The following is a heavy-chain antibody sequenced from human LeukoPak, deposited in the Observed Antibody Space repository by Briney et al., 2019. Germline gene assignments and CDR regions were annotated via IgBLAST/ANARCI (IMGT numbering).Heavy chain of an antibody. CDR2: INPNSGGT. V-gene: IGHV1-2*02. J-gene: IGHJ4*02. D-gene: IGHD5-18*01. CDR1: GYTFTGYY. CDR3: ARAHYGYRSYFDY. Sequence: ASVKVSCKASGYTFTGYYMHWVRQAPGQGLEWMGWINPNSGGTNYAQKFQGRVTMTRDTSISTAYMELSRLRSDDTAVYYCARAHYGYRSYFDYWGQGTLVTVSS.